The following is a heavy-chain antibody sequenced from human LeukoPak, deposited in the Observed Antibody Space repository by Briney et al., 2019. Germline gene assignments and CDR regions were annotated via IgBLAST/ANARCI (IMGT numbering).Heavy chain of an antibody. CDR3: ARDAYYDRPELDAFDI. J-gene: IGHJ3*02. CDR2: IYTSGST. D-gene: IGHD3-22*01. Sequence: SETLSLTCTVSGGSISSYYWSWIRQPAGKGLEWIGRIYTSGSTNYNPSLKSRVTMSVDTSKNQFSLKLSSVTAADTAVYYCARDAYYDRPELDAFDIWGQGTMVTVSS. CDR1: GGSISSYY. V-gene: IGHV4-4*07.